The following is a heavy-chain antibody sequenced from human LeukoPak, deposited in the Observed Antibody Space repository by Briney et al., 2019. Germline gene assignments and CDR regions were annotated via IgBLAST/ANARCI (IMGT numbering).Heavy chain of an antibody. V-gene: IGHV1-8*01. D-gene: IGHD6-13*01. CDR3: ARSIETLTYSSSWYFPVDY. CDR1: GYTFTSYD. CDR2: MNPNSGNT. J-gene: IGHJ4*02. Sequence: ASVKVSCKASGYTFTSYDINWVRRATGQGLEWMGWMNPNSGNTGYAQKFQGRVTMTRNTSISTAYMELSSLRSEDTAVYYCARSIETLTYSSSWYFPVDYWGQGTLVTVSS.